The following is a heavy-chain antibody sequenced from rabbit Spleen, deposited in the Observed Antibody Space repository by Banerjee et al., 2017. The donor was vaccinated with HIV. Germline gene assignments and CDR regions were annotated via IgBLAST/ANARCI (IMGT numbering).Heavy chain of an antibody. D-gene: IGHD1-1*01. CDR1: GFSFSNKAL. V-gene: IGHV1S45*01. Sequence: QEQLVESGGGLVQPEGSLTLTCTASGFSFSNKALMCWVRQAPGKGLEWIGVIGTTNGNIYYASWAKGRFTISKTSSPTVTLQMTSLTAADTATYFCARNPYYSGSGVLWGPGTLVTV. CDR3: ARNPYYSGSGVL. J-gene: IGHJ4*01. CDR2: IGTTNGNI.